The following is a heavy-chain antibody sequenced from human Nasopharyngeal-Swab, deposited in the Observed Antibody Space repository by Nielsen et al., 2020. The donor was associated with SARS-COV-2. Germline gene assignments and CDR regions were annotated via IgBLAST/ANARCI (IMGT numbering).Heavy chain of an antibody. D-gene: IGHD2-2*01. CDR1: GYTFTGYY. Sequence: ASVKVSCKASGYTFTGYYMHWVRQAPGQGLEWMGRINPNSGGTNYAQKLQGRVTMTTDTSPSPAYMELRSLRSDDTAVYYCARASDIVVVPAASEPSLYYYYYGMDVWGQGTTVTVSS. CDR3: ARASDIVVVPAASEPSLYYYYYGMDV. CDR2: INPNSGGT. V-gene: IGHV1-2*06. J-gene: IGHJ6*02.